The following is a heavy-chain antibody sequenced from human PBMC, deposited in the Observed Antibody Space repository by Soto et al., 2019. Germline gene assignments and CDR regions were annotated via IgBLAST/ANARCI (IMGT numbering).Heavy chain of an antibody. Sequence: SETLSLTCTVSGGSISSYYWSWIRQPPGKGLEWIGYIYYSGSTNYNPSLKSRVTISVDTSKNQFSLKLSSVTAADTAVYYCARGRGTGTHYYYSGMDVWGQGTKVTVYS. CDR3: ARGRGTGTHYYYSGMDV. V-gene: IGHV4-59*01. D-gene: IGHD1-1*01. J-gene: IGHJ6*02. CDR1: GGSISSYY. CDR2: IYYSGST.